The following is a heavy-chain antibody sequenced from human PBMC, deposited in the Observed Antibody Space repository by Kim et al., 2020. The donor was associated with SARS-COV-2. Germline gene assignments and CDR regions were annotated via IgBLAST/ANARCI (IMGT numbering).Heavy chain of an antibody. V-gene: IGHV4-34*01. D-gene: IGHD2-2*01. Sequence: SETLSLTCAVYGGSFSGYYWSWIRQPPGKGLEWIGEINHSGSTNYNPSLKSRVTISVDTSKNQFSLKLSSVTAADTAVYYCARGHRFGIVVVPAARFDYWGQGTLVTVSS. J-gene: IGHJ4*02. CDR3: ARGHRFGIVVVPAARFDY. CDR2: INHSGST. CDR1: GGSFSGYY.